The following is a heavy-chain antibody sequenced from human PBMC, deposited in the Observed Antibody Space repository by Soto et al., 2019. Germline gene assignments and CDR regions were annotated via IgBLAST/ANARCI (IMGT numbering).Heavy chain of an antibody. D-gene: IGHD3-16*01. V-gene: IGHV1-18*01. J-gene: IGHJ6*02. Sequence: QVQLVQSGAEVKKPGASVKVSCKASGYTFTSYGFSWVRQAPGQGLEWMGWINGYTGNTHYAQKFQGRVTMTTDTTTSTAYMDLWTIISDATAVYYCARSWVTGKVGMDVWGHGTTVTFSS. CDR1: GYTFTSYG. CDR3: ARSWVTGKVGMDV. CDR2: INGYTGNT.